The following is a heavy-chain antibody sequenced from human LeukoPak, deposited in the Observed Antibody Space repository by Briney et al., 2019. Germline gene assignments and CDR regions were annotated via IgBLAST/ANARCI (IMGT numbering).Heavy chain of an antibody. CDR1: GGSISSSDYY. V-gene: IGHV4-39*07. D-gene: IGHD6-13*01. CDR3: ARDIGSSWGIDY. Sequence: SETLSLTCTVSGGSISSSDYYWGWIRQPPGKGLEWIGSIYYSGSTYYNPSLKSRVTISVDTSKNQFSLKLSSVTAADTAVYYCARDIGSSWGIDYWGQGTLVTVSS. J-gene: IGHJ4*02. CDR2: IYYSGST.